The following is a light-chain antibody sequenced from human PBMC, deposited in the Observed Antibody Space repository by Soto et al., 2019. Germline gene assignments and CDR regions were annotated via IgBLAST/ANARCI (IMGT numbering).Light chain of an antibody. CDR2: GAS. J-gene: IGKJ5*01. CDR1: QSVSSN. Sequence: EIVMTQSPATLSVSPGERATLSCRASQSVSSNLAWYQQKPGQAPRLLIYGASTRATGVPARFSGSGSGTDFTLTISRLEPEDFAVYYCQQYGSSPYTFGLGTRLEI. CDR3: QQYGSSPYT. V-gene: IGKV3-15*01.